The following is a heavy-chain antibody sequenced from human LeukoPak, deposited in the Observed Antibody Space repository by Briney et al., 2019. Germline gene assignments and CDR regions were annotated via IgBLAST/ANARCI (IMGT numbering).Heavy chain of an antibody. D-gene: IGHD4-17*01. V-gene: IGHV3-74*01. J-gene: IGHJ4*02. CDR1: GFTFSSYW. Sequence: GGSLRLSCAASGFTFSSYWMHWVRHAPGKGLVWVSRINSDGSSTSYADSVKGRFTISRDNAKNTLYLQMNSLRAEDTAVYYCARTSRDHYGDYVPFDYWGQGTLVTVSS. CDR2: INSDGSST. CDR3: ARTSRDHYGDYVPFDY.